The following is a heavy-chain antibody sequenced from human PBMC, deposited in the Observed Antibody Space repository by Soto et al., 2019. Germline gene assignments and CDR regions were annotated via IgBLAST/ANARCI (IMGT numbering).Heavy chain of an antibody. Sequence: PSETLSLTCLVSTGSITNYYWTWIRQPPGKRLEWIGYINGSGSTNYNPSLKSRVTMSLNTSNNQLSLKLTSVTAADTAMYYCARGVGGDYLGMDVWGQGTTVTVSS. CDR1: TGSITNYY. D-gene: IGHD4-17*01. V-gene: IGHV4-59*01. CDR3: ARGVGGDYLGMDV. J-gene: IGHJ6*02. CDR2: INGSGST.